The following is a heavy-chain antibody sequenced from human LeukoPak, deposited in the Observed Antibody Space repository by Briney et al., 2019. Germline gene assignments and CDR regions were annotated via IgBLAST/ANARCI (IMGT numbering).Heavy chain of an antibody. CDR2: ISGTGGST. CDR1: GFTFSSFA. Sequence: PGVSLRLSCAASGFTFSSFAKSWVRQAPGKGLEWVSAISGTGGSTFYADSVKGRFTISRDNSKYTLFLQMNSLRAEDTALYFCVKGDYDVLTGWNNWFDPWGQGTLVTVSS. V-gene: IGHV3-23*01. J-gene: IGHJ5*02. CDR3: VKGDYDVLTGWNNWFDP. D-gene: IGHD3-9*01.